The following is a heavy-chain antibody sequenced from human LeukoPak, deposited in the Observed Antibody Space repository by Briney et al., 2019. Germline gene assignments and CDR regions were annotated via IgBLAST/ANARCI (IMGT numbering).Heavy chain of an antibody. D-gene: IGHD4-11*01. CDR2: ISSSSSYI. V-gene: IGHV3-21*01. J-gene: IGHJ6*03. CDR1: GFTFSSYS. CDR3: ARDAYSKIYYYYYMDV. Sequence: GGSLRLSCAASGFTFSSYSMNWVRQAPGKGLEWVSSISSSSSYIYYADSVKGRFTISRDNAKNSLYLQMNSLRAEDTAVYYCARDAYSKIYYYYYMDVWGKGTTVTVSS.